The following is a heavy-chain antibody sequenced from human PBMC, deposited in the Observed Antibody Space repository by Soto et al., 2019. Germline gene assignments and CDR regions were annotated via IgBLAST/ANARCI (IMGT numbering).Heavy chain of an antibody. Sequence: QVRLQESGPGLVKPSQTLSLSCTVSGGSISSGTYYWSWIRQHPGKGLEWIGHIYYSGSTYYNPSLKRRVTISVDTSKHQFSLKRSSVTAADTAVYYCARSGSGSYAANLDHWGQGTLVTVPS. CDR2: IYYSGST. V-gene: IGHV4-31*03. CDR3: ARSGSGSYAANLDH. D-gene: IGHD1-26*01. J-gene: IGHJ4*02. CDR1: GGSISSGTYY.